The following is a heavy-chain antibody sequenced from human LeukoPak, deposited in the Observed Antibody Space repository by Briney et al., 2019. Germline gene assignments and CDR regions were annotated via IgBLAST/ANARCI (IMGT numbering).Heavy chain of an antibody. D-gene: IGHD6-13*01. Sequence: ASVKVSCKASGYTFTGYYMHWVRQAPGQGLEWMGWINPNSGGTNYAQKFQGRVTMTRDTSISTAYMELSRLRSDDTAVYYCARISSSFPLESPIDYWGQGTLVTVSS. J-gene: IGHJ4*02. V-gene: IGHV1-2*02. CDR3: ARISSSFPLESPIDY. CDR2: INPNSGGT. CDR1: GYTFTGYY.